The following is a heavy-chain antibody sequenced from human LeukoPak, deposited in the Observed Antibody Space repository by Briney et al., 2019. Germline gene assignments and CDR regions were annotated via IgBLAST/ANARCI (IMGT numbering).Heavy chain of an antibody. J-gene: IGHJ4*02. Sequence: SETLSLTCAVYGGSFSGYYWSWIRQPPGKGLGWIGEINHSGSTNYNPPLKSRVTISVDTSKNQFSLKLSSVTAADTAVYYCARGGNYYGSPWGQGTLVTVSS. D-gene: IGHD3-10*01. V-gene: IGHV4-34*01. CDR2: INHSGST. CDR1: GGSFSGYY. CDR3: ARGGNYYGSP.